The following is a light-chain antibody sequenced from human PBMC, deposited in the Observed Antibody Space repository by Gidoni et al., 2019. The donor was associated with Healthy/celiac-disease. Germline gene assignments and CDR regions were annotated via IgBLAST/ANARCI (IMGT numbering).Light chain of an antibody. Sequence: VLTQSPGTPSLSPGEKATLSCRASQNLNSNYLAWYQQKPGQAPRLLIYGPSSRATGISYRFSGSGSGTDFTLTISRLEPGDSAVYYCQQYSSLTWAFGQGTKVEVK. CDR1: QNLNSNY. J-gene: IGKJ1*01. CDR3: QQYSSLTWA. V-gene: IGKV3-20*01. CDR2: GPS.